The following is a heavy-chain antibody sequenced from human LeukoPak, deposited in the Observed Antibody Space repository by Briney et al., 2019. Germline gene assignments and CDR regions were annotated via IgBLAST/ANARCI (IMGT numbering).Heavy chain of an antibody. V-gene: IGHV4-59*01. CDR1: GGSISSYY. CDR3: AREGWSNYCYGMDV. D-gene: IGHD3-3*01. J-gene: IGHJ6*02. CDR2: IYYSGST. Sequence: SQTLSLTCAVSGGSISSYYWSWIRQPPGKGLEWIGYIYYSGSTNYNPSLKSRVTISVDTSKNQFSLKLSSVTAADTAVYYCAREGWSNYCYGMDVWGQGTTVTVSS.